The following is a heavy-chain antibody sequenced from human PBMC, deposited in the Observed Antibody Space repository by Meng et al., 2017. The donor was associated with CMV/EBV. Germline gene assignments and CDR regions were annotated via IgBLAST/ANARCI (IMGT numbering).Heavy chain of an antibody. D-gene: IGHD4-23*01. V-gene: IGHV4-39*01. Sequence: SETLSLTCTVSGGSISSSTYYWGWIRQPPGKGLEWIGSIFYSGRAFYNPSLKSRISISVDTSKNQFSLKLSSVTAADTAVYYCASRKWVTVTLYYYYGMDVWGQGTTVTVSS. CDR2: IFYSGRA. CDR1: GGSISSSTYY. J-gene: IGHJ6*02. CDR3: ASRKWVTVTLYYYYGMDV.